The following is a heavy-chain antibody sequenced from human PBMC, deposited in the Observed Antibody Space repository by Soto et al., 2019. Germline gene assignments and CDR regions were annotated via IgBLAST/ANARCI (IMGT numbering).Heavy chain of an antibody. CDR2: IYHSGST. CDR3: ARGQDAVQKKGYCSGGSCSTYFDY. Sequence: SETLSLTCTVSGGSISSGGYSWSWIRQPPGKGLEWIGYIYHSGSTYYNPSLKSRVTISVDRSKNQFSLKLSSATAADTAVYYCARGQDAVQKKGYCSGGSCSTYFDYWGQGTLVTVSS. V-gene: IGHV4-30-2*01. D-gene: IGHD2-15*01. CDR1: GGSISSGGYS. J-gene: IGHJ4*02.